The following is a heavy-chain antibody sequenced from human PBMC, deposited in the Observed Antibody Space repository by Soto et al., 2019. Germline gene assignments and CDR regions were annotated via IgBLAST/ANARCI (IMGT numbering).Heavy chain of an antibody. J-gene: IGHJ6*02. V-gene: IGHV3-74*01. D-gene: IGHD3-16*01. Sequence: EVQLVESGGGLVLPGGSLRLSCAASGFTFSRYWMHWVRQAPGKGLVWVSRISSNGSATHYADSVKGRFTISRDNAKNTLYLQMNSLRVDDTAVYYCASNYAYAEGYYWYGIDVWGQGTTVTVSS. CDR2: ISSNGSAT. CDR1: GFTFSRYW. CDR3: ASNYAYAEGYYWYGIDV.